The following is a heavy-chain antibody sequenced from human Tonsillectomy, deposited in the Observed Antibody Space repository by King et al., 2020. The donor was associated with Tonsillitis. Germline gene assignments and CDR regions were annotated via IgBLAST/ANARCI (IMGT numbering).Heavy chain of an antibody. D-gene: IGHD2/OR15-2a*01. J-gene: IGHJ6*02. CDR2: VDHDGSQK. CDR3: ARVKRTTWGTHNYGMDV. CDR1: GFTFTTYW. Sequence: VQLVESGGGLVQPGGSLRLSCAASGFTFTTYWMTGVRQPPGKGLEWVANVDHDGSQKYYVDSVSGRFTISRDNAKNSLNLQMNSLRVEDTAVYFCARVKRTTWGTHNYGMDVWGQGTTVTVSS. V-gene: IGHV3-7*04.